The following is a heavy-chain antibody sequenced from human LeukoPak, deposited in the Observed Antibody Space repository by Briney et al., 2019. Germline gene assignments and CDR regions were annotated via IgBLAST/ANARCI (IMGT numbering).Heavy chain of an antibody. CDR1: GFAFDDYA. V-gene: IGHV3-9*01. CDR2: LSWNSDNI. J-gene: IGHJ2*01. Sequence: PGRSLRLSRTASGFAFDDYAMHWVRQTPGKGLEWVSGLSWNSDNIAYADSVKGRFTISRDNANNSLHLRMNNLRPEDTALYFCAKGFGSGTRWYFDVWGRGTLVSVSS. CDR3: AKGFGSGTRWYFDV. D-gene: IGHD3-10*01.